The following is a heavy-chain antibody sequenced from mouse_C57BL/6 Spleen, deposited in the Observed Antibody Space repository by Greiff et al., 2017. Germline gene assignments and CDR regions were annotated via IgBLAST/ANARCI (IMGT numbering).Heavy chain of an antibody. V-gene: IGHV1-72*01. CDR3: ARPLGRGPHWYFDV. Sequence: QVQLQQSGAELVKPGASVKLSCKASGYTFTSYWMHWVKQRPGRGLEWIGRIDPNSGGTKYNEKFKSKATLTVDKPSSTAYMQLSSLTSADSAVYYCARPLGRGPHWYFDVWGTGTTVTVSS. D-gene: IGHD4-1*01. CDR2: IDPNSGGT. J-gene: IGHJ1*03. CDR1: GYTFTSYW.